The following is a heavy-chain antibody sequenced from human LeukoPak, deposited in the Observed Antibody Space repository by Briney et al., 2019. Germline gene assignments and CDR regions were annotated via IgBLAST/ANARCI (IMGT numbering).Heavy chain of an antibody. CDR3: AIHQAGTTVTPYQFDY. V-gene: IGHV3-20*04. Sequence: GGSLRLSCAASGFTFDDYGMSWVRQAPGKGLEWVSGINWNGGSTGYADSLKGRFTISRDNAKNSLYLQMNSLRAEDTALYYCAIHQAGTTVTPYQFDYWGQGTLVTVSS. CDR1: GFTFDDYG. D-gene: IGHD4-17*01. J-gene: IGHJ4*02. CDR2: INWNGGST.